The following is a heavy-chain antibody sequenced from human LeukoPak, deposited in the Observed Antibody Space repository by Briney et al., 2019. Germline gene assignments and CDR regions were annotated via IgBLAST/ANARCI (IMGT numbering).Heavy chain of an antibody. Sequence: PSETLSLTCTVSGGSISSYYWSWIRQPPGKGLEWIGYIYYSGSTNYNPSLKSRVTISVDTSKNQFSLKLSSVTAADTAVYYCARFGGYSYGSAAVYWGQGTLVTVSS. J-gene: IGHJ4*02. CDR1: GGSISSYY. CDR3: ARFGGYSYGSAAVY. D-gene: IGHD5-18*01. CDR2: IYYSGST. V-gene: IGHV4-59*01.